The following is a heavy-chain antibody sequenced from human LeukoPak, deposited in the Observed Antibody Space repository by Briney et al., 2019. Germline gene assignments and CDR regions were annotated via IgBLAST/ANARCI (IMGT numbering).Heavy chain of an antibody. CDR2: ISGSGGST. CDR3: AKASSSGWPVMDV. CDR1: GFTFSSYA. J-gene: IGHJ6*03. V-gene: IGHV3-23*01. Sequence: GGSLRLSCAASGFTFSSYAMSWVRQAPGKGLEWVSAISGSGGSTYYADSVKGRFTISRDNSRDTLYLQMNSLRAEDTAVYYCAKASSSGWPVMDVWGKGTTVTVSS. D-gene: IGHD6-19*01.